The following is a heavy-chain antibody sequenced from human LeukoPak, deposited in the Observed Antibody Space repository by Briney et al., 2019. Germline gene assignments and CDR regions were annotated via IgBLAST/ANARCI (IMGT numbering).Heavy chain of an antibody. CDR2: ISGSGGST. D-gene: IGHD3-22*01. V-gene: IGHV3-23*01. Sequence: PGGSLRLSCAASGFTFSSYATSWVRQAPGKGLEWVSAISGSGGSTYYADSVKGRFTISRDNSKNTLYLQMNSLRAEDTAVYYCAKARRITMIVVVIKGGLDYWGQGTLVTVSS. J-gene: IGHJ4*02. CDR1: GFTFSSYA. CDR3: AKARRITMIVVVIKGGLDY.